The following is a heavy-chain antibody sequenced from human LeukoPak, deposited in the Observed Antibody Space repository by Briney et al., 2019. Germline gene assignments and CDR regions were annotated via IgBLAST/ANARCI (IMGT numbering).Heavy chain of an antibody. CDR3: AKGKDDYRLRWPEFDY. Sequence: GGSLRLSCAASGFTFSSYAMSWVRQAPGKGLEWVSAISGSGGSTYYADSVKGRFTISRDNSKNTLYLQMNSLRAEDTAAYYCAKGKDDYRLRWPEFDYWGQGTLVTVSS. D-gene: IGHD4-11*01. CDR1: GFTFSSYA. V-gene: IGHV3-23*01. CDR2: ISGSGGST. J-gene: IGHJ4*02.